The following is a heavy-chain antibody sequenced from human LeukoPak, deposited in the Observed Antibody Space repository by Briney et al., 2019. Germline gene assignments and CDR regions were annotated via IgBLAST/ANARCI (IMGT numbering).Heavy chain of an antibody. Sequence: GGPLRLSCAASGFTFSSYAMHWVRQAPGKGLEWVAVISYDGSNKYYADSVKGRFTISRDNSKDTLYLQMNSLRAEDTAVYYCARDLRIVGAKLDYWGQGTLVTVSS. CDR3: ARDLRIVGAKLDY. CDR1: GFTFSSYA. D-gene: IGHD1-26*01. V-gene: IGHV3-30*04. J-gene: IGHJ4*02. CDR2: ISYDGSNK.